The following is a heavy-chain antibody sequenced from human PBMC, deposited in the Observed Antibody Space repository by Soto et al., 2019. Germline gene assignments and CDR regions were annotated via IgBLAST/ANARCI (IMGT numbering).Heavy chain of an antibody. V-gene: IGHV3-30*18. CDR3: AKDRGQQLYGSYYGMDV. CDR1: GFTFSSYG. Sequence: PGGSLRLSCAASGFTFSSYGMHWVRQAPGKGLEWVAVISYDGSNKYYADSVKGRFTISRDNSKNTLYLQMNSLRAEDTAVYYCAKDRGQQLYGSYYGMDVWGQGTTVTVSS. J-gene: IGHJ6*02. CDR2: ISYDGSNK. D-gene: IGHD6-13*01.